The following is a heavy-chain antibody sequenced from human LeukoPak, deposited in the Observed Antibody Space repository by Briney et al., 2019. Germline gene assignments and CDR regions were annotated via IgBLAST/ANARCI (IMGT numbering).Heavy chain of an antibody. CDR3: ARSQGYSYGSSY. J-gene: IGHJ4*02. D-gene: IGHD5-18*01. V-gene: IGHV1-69*01. Sequence: SVNVSCTASGGTFSSYAISWVRQAPGQGLEWMGGIVPILGTANYAQKFQGRVTITADDSTGTAYMELTSLRSADTAVYYCARSQGYSYGSSYWGQGTLVTVSS. CDR1: GGTFSSYA. CDR2: IVPILGTA.